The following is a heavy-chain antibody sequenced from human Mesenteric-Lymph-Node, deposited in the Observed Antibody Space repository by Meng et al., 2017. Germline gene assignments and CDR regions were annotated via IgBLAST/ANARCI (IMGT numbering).Heavy chain of an antibody. D-gene: IGHD2-8*02. CDR2: IIHGGSP. J-gene: IGHJ4*02. V-gene: IGHV4-34*12. CDR1: GGSRSGAY. CDR3: ARRPTGIDY. Sequence: HVQLRQGGAVLLKPSETLSLTCSVKGGSRSGAYLNWIRQPPGKGLEWIGEIIHGGSPSYNPSLKSRVTISIDTSKNQLSLMLSSVTAADTAVYYCARRPTGIDYWGQGTLVTVSS.